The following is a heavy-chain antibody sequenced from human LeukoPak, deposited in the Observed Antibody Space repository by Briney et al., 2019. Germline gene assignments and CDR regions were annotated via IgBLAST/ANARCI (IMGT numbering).Heavy chain of an antibody. J-gene: IGHJ4*02. D-gene: IGHD2-21*01. CDR3: ARPPRGYSFYFDY. CDR2: ISSSSSYI. V-gene: IGHV3-21*01. CDR1: GFTFSSYS. Sequence: GGSLRLSCAASGFTFSSYSMNWVRQAPGKGLEWVSSISSSSSYIYYADSVKGRFTISRDNAKNSLYLQMNSLRAEDTAVYYCARPPRGYSFYFDYWGQGTLVTVSS.